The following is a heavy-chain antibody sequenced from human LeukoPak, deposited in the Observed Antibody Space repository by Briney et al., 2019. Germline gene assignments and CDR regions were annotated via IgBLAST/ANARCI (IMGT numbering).Heavy chain of an antibody. D-gene: IGHD6-19*01. CDR1: GFTFSSYS. J-gene: IGHJ6*02. V-gene: IGHV3-21*01. CDR2: ISSSSSYI. CDR3: ARVKDSSGGMDV. Sequence: GGSLRLSCAASGFTFSSYSMNWVRQAPGKGLEWVSSISSSSSYIYYADSVKGRFIISRDNAKNSLYLQMNSLRAEDTAVYYCARVKDSSGGMDVWGQGTTVTVSS.